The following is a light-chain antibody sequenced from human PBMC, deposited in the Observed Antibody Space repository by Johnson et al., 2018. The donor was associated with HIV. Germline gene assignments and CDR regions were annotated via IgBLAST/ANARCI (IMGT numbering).Light chain of an antibody. Sequence: QSVLTQPPSVSAAPGRWVTVSCSGTTSNIGDHSVSWFQHLPGAAPKLLIYENNQRPSGIPDRFSGSKSGTSATLGITGLQTGDEADYYCGTWDSSLSAYNYVFVTGTKVTVL. CDR2: ENN. CDR1: TSNIGDHS. V-gene: IGLV1-51*02. J-gene: IGLJ1*01. CDR3: GTWDSSLSAYNYV.